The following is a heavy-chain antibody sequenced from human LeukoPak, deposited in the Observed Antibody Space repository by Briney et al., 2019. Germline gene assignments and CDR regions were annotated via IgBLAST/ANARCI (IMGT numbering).Heavy chain of an antibody. J-gene: IGHJ4*02. CDR1: GFTFSSYA. CDR3: ARDGDYRYFDY. D-gene: IGHD4-17*01. CDR2: ISSNGGST. Sequence: PGGSLRLSCAASGFTFSSYAMHWVRQAPGKGVEYVSAISSNGGSTYYANSVKGRFTISRDNSKNTLYLQMGSLRAEDMAVYYCARDGDYRYFDYWGQGTLVTVSS. V-gene: IGHV3-64*01.